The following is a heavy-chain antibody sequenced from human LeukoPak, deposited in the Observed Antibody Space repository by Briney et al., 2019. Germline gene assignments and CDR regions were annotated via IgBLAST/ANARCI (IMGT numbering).Heavy chain of an antibody. Sequence: PGGSLRLSCEASGFTFSSYGMHCVRQAPGKGLEWVAVVWNDGTKKYYADSVKGRFTISRDKSKNTLYLQMNSLRAEDTAVYYCAKDLADPWGQGTLVTVSS. J-gene: IGHJ5*02. V-gene: IGHV3-33*03. CDR1: GFTFSSYG. CDR2: VWNDGTKK. CDR3: AKDLADP.